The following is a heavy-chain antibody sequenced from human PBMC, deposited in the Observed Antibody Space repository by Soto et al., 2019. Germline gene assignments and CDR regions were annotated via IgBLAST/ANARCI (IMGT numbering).Heavy chain of an antibody. CDR2: IYATGTT. J-gene: IGHJ5*02. CDR1: GASISGFY. Sequence: LSLTCTVSGASISGFYWSWIRKSAGKGLEWIGRIYATGTTDYNPSLKSRVMMSVDTSKKQFSPKLRSVTAADTAVYYCVRDGTKTLRDWFDPWGQGISVTVSS. D-gene: IGHD1-1*01. V-gene: IGHV4-4*07. CDR3: VRDGTKTLRDWFDP.